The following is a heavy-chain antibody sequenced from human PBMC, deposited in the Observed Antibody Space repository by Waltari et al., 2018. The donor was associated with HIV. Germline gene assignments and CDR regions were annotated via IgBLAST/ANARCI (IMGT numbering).Heavy chain of an antibody. J-gene: IGHJ3*02. V-gene: IGHV3-9*01. Sequence: EVQLVESGGGLVQPGRSLRLSCHVPGFIFNNYAMHWVRTVPGKGLEWVSGISWNSASIGYGDSVKGRFRISRDSAKNSLYLQMNSLRPEDTAFYYCAKDVASGYSRDWTGPGNGFDMWGQGTLVTVSS. CDR3: AKDVASGYSRDWTGPGNGFDM. CDR2: ISWNSASI. CDR1: GFIFNNYA. D-gene: IGHD3-9*01.